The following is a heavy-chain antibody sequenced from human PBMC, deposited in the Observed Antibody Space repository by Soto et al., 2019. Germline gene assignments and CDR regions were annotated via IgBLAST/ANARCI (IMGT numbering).Heavy chain of an antibody. CDR1: GGSISSSSYY. Sequence: QLQLQESGPGLVKPSETLSLTCTVSGGSISSSSYYWGWIRQPPGKGLEWIGSIYYSGSTYYNPSLKSRVTISVYTSKNQFSLKLSSVTAADTAVYYCARPTGYEGGWFDPWGQGTLVTVSS. V-gene: IGHV4-39*01. CDR2: IYYSGST. J-gene: IGHJ5*02. D-gene: IGHD5-12*01. CDR3: ARPTGYEGGWFDP.